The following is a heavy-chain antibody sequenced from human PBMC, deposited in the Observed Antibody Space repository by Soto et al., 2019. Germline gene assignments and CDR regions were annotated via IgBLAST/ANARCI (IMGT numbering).Heavy chain of an antibody. D-gene: IGHD1-1*01. CDR3: ARSGDNYNRLDY. CDR1: GGSISDGYY. V-gene: IGHV4-31*03. Sequence: SETLSLTCTVSGGSISDGYYWSWIRQHPGKGLEWIGSISDSGSTSYNPSLKSRLTISVDTSKNQFSLNLRSVTAADTAVYYCARSGDNYNRLDYWGQGTPVTVSS. CDR2: ISDSGST. J-gene: IGHJ4*02.